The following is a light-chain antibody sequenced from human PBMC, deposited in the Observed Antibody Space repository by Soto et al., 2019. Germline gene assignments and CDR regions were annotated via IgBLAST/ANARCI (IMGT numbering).Light chain of an antibody. CDR3: QHYVTSPLT. V-gene: IGKV3-20*01. Sequence: EIVLTQSPGTLYLSPGERATLSCRASQSVSSTFLAWYQQKPGQAPRLLIYATSSRATGIPDRFSGSGSGTDFTLTISRLEPEDFAVYFCQHYVTSPLTFGGGTKVDIK. CDR1: QSVSSTF. J-gene: IGKJ4*01. CDR2: ATS.